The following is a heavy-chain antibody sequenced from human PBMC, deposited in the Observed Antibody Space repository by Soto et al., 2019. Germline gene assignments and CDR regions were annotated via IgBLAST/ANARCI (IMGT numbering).Heavy chain of an antibody. CDR1: GYTLTELS. CDR3: ATNDFWSGYFARYYYGMDV. J-gene: IGHJ6*02. Sequence: ASVKVSCKVSGYTLTELSMHWVRQAPGKGLEWMGGFDPEDGETIYAQKFQGRVTMTEDTSTDTAYMELSSLRSEDTAVYYCATNDFWSGYFARYYYGMDVWGQGTTVTVSS. CDR2: FDPEDGET. V-gene: IGHV1-24*01. D-gene: IGHD3-3*01.